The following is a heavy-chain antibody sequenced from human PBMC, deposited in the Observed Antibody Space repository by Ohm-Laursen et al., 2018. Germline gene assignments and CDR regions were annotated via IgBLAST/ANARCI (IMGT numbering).Heavy chain of an antibody. V-gene: IGHV3-9*01. CDR1: GFTFDDYA. D-gene: IGHD3-22*01. Sequence: SLRLSCSASGFTFDDYAMHWVRQAPGKGLEWVSGISWNSGSIGYADSVKGRFTISRDNAKNSLYLQMNSLRAEDAALYYCAKDMDRSGRIVVFDYWGQGTPVTVSS. J-gene: IGHJ4*02. CDR2: ISWNSGSI. CDR3: AKDMDRSGRIVVFDY.